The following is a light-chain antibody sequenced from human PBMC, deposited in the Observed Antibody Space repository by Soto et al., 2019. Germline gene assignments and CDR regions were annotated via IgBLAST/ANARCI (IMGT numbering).Light chain of an antibody. Sequence: DIQMTQSPSTLSASVGDRVSITCRASQTIDDWLAWYQQKPGKAPKFLIYDASTLTSGVPSRFSGSRSGTEFTLTISSLQPDDFATYYCQQYSSHRTFGQGTKVEFK. CDR3: QQYSSHRT. V-gene: IGKV1-5*01. J-gene: IGKJ1*01. CDR2: DAS. CDR1: QTIDDW.